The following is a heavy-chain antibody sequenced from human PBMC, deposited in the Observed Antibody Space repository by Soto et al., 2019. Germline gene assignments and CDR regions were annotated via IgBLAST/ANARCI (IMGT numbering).Heavy chain of an antibody. J-gene: IGHJ4*02. CDR3: ARVPYCGGDCYTDY. V-gene: IGHV3-11*04. Sequence: GGSLRLSCAASGFTFSDYYMSWIRQAPGKGLEWVSYISSSGSTIHYADSVKGRFTISRDNAKNTLYLQMSSLRAEDTAVYYCARVPYCGGDCYTDYWGQGTLVTVSS. D-gene: IGHD2-21*02. CDR2: ISSSGSTI. CDR1: GFTFSDYY.